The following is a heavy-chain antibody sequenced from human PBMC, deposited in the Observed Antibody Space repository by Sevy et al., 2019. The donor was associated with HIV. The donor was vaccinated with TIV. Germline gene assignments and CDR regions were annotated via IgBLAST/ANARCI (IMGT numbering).Heavy chain of an antibody. V-gene: IGHV3-49*03. CDR1: GFTFGDYA. CDR2: IRSETYGETT. Sequence: GGSLRLSCTASGFTFGDYAMSRFRQAPRRGLEWVGFIRSETYGETTEYAASVKGRFTVSRDDSKSIVYLQMNSLKTEDTAVYYCTRRASRVYGDHLNLYWGQGTLVTVSS. J-gene: IGHJ4*02. D-gene: IGHD2-21*02. CDR3: TRRASRVYGDHLNLY.